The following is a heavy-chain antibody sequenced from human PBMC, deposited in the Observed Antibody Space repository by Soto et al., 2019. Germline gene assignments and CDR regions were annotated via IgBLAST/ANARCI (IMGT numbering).Heavy chain of an antibody. V-gene: IGHV1-69*13. CDR3: AREGSGYNF. J-gene: IGHJ4*02. CDR1: GGSFSNFC. CDR2: IVPVFGRP. Sequence: SVNVSCKSSGGSFSNFCISWGRQAPGQGLECMGGIVPVFGRPNYAQRFRGRLTITADESTSTGYMELISLRSDDTAVYYCAREGSGYNFWGQGTEVTV. D-gene: IGHD5-12*01.